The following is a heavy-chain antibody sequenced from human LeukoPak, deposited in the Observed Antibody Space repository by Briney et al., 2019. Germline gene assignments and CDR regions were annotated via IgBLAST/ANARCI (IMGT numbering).Heavy chain of an antibody. Sequence: GGSLRLSCTASGFTFSDAWLTWVRLAPGKGLEWIGRIKRKVDGETTDYAAPVKDRFTISRDDSKKTLYLHMNSLKSEDTAVYYCAIGLGKTDYDYWGQGTLVTVSS. V-gene: IGHV3-15*01. CDR2: IKRKVDGETT. CDR1: GFTFSDAW. J-gene: IGHJ4*02. CDR3: AIGLGKTDYDY. D-gene: IGHD7-27*01.